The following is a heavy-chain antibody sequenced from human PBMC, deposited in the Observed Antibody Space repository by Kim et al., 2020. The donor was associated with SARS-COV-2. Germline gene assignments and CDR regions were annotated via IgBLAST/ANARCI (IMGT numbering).Heavy chain of an antibody. V-gene: IGHV2-5*01. D-gene: IGHD6-13*01. J-gene: IGHJ4*02. Sequence: PYSPSLKSRLTITKETSKSRVVLKMTNMDPVDTATYYCAHYSSSWYYFDYWGQGTLVTVSS. CDR3: AHYSSSWYYFDY.